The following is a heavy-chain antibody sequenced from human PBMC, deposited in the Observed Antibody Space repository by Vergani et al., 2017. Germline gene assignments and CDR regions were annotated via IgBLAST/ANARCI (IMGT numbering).Heavy chain of an antibody. V-gene: IGHV3-48*01. CDR2: ISDSARIT. CDR3: AKFPLNITTPDRGDF. D-gene: IGHD1-1*01. Sequence: EVQLVESGGGLVQPGGSLKLSCAGSGFTFSSYTLNWVRQAPGKGLEWVSYISDSARITTYADSVKGRFTISRDNAKNSVYLEMNSLRAEDTAVYYCAKFPLNITTPDRGDFWGQGALVTVSS. J-gene: IGHJ4*02. CDR1: GFTFSSYT.